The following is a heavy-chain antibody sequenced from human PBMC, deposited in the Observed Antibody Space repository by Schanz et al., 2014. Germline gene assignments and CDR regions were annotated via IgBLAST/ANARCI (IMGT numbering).Heavy chain of an antibody. CDR1: GFTFSTYW. J-gene: IGHJ4*02. V-gene: IGHV3-33*08. Sequence: VQLVESGGGMVQPGGSLRLSCAASGFTFSTYWMHWVRQAPGKGLEWVAIIWYDGSNKYYADSVKGRFTISRDNSKNTLFLQMSSLRAEDTAVYYCARDGDFDYWGQGTLXTVSS. CDR3: ARDGDFDY. CDR2: IWYDGSNK.